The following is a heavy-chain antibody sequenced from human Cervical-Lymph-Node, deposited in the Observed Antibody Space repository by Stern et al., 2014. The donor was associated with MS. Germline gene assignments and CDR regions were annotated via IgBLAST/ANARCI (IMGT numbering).Heavy chain of an antibody. J-gene: IGHJ6*02. CDR2: INPSGGST. CDR1: GYTFSTYY. CDR3: AREVAGHRLGMMDV. Sequence: VPLVESGAEVKKPGASVQVSCKASGYTFSTYYMHWVRQAPGQGLEWMAIINPSGGSTRYAQKFQGRVTMTRDTSTSTVYMELSSLRSEDTAVYYCAREVAGHRLGMMDVWGQGTTVTVSS. V-gene: IGHV1-46*01. D-gene: IGHD6-19*01.